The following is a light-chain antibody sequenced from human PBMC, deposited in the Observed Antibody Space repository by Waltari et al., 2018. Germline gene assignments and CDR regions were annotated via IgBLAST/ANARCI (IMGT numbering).Light chain of an antibody. CDR2: MAS. J-gene: IGKJ2*01. Sequence: DIQMTQSPSTVSASVGDRVTISCRASQNVGTWLAWYQQKPGKAPKLLIYMASSLESGVPSRFSGSGSGTEFTLTISSLQPDDFATYSCQQYSSFSTFGQGTKV. V-gene: IGKV1-5*03. CDR3: QQYSSFST. CDR1: QNVGTW.